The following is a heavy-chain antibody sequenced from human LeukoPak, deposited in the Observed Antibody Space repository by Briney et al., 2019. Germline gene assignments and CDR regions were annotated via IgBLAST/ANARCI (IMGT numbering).Heavy chain of an antibody. CDR2: INPNSGGT. V-gene: IGHV1-2*02. J-gene: IGHJ4*02. D-gene: IGHD1-26*01. CDR1: GYTFTGYY. CDR3: ARVRGVGATPAGFDY. Sequence: ASVKVSCKASGYTFTGYYMHWVRQAPGQGLEWMGWINPNSGGTNYAQKFQGRGTMTRDTSISTAYMELSRLRSDDTAVYYCARVRGVGATPAGFDYWGQGTLVTVSS.